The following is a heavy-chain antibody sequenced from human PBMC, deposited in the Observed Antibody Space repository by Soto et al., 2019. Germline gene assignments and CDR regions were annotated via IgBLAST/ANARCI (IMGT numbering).Heavy chain of an antibody. CDR3: TRQDSSSWLVFDP. D-gene: IGHD6-13*01. V-gene: IGHV3-73*01. Sequence: GGSLRLSCAASGFTFSGSAMHWVRQASGKGLEWVGRIRSKANSYATAYAASVKGRFTISRDDSKNTAYLQMNSLKTEDTAVYYCTRQDSSSWLVFDPWGQGTLVTVSS. CDR2: IRSKANSYAT. J-gene: IGHJ5*02. CDR1: GFTFSGSA.